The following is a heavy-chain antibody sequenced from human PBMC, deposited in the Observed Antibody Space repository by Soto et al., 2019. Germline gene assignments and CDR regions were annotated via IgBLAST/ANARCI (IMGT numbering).Heavy chain of an antibody. J-gene: IGHJ4*02. Sequence: QVQLVQPGAEVKKPGASVKFSCKASGYIFTNFYIPWVRQAPGQGLEWIGIINPNGGSTNYAQNFQGTVTMTRDTSTSTVYMDLSSLRSEDTAVYYCTRGLASGDYWGQGTLITVSS. CDR2: INPNGGST. CDR3: TRGLASGDY. D-gene: IGHD6-6*01. CDR1: GYIFTNFY. V-gene: IGHV1-46*03.